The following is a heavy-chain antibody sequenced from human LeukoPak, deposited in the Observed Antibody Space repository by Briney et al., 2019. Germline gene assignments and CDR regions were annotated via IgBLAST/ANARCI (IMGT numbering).Heavy chain of an antibody. D-gene: IGHD6-13*01. CDR1: GGSFSGCY. CDR2: INHSGST. CDR3: ARLRQQLAIYYYYYMDV. J-gene: IGHJ6*03. V-gene: IGHV4-34*01. Sequence: PSETLSLTCAVYGGSFSGCYWSWIRQPPGKGLEWIGEINHSGSTNYNPSLKSRVTISVDTSKNQFSLKLSSVTAADTAVYYCARLRQQLAIYYYYYMDVWGKGTTVTVSS.